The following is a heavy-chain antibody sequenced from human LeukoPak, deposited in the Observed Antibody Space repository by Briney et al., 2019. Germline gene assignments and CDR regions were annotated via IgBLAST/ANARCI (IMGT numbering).Heavy chain of an antibody. V-gene: IGHV4-61*02. CDR2: IYTSGST. J-gene: IGHJ5*02. D-gene: IGHD3-22*01. CDR1: GGSISSGSYY. Sequence: SQTLSLTCTVSGGSISSGSYYWSWIRQPAGKGLEWIGRIYTSGSTNYNPSLKSRVTISVDTSKNQFSLKLSSVTAADTAEYYCARAFFDDSSGYYSNWFDPWGQGTLVTVSS. CDR3: ARAFFDDSSGYYSNWFDP.